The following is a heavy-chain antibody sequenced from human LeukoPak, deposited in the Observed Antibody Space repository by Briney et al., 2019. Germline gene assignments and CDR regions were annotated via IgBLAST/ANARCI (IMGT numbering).Heavy chain of an antibody. Sequence: GGSLRLSCAASGFTLSSYSMNWVRQAPGKGLVWVSRINSDGSSTSYADSVKGRFTISRDNAKNSLYLQMNSLRAEDTAVYYCARARSGYYNYWGQGTLVTVSS. CDR2: INSDGSST. J-gene: IGHJ4*02. V-gene: IGHV3-74*01. CDR1: GFTLSSYS. D-gene: IGHD3-22*01. CDR3: ARARSGYYNY.